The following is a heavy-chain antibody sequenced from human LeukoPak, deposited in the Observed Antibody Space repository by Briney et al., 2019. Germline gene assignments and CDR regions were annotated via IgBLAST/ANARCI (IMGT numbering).Heavy chain of an antibody. CDR1: GFTFSSCA. CDR2: ISDDGSKK. D-gene: IGHD5-24*01. CDR3: AKDIQLST. Sequence: GRSLRLSCAASGFTFSSCAMYWVRQAPGKGLEWVALISDDGSKKYYVDSAGRFTISRDNSKNTLTLQMNSLRVEDTAMYFCAKDIQLSTWGLGTMVTVSS. V-gene: IGHV3-30-3*02. J-gene: IGHJ3*01.